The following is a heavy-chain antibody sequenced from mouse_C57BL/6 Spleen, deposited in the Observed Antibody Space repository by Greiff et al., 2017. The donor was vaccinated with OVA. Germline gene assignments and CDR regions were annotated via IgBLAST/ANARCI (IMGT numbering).Heavy chain of an antibody. CDR3: ARSGTTVVEGGYFDV. J-gene: IGHJ1*03. CDR2: IYPGDGDT. CDR1: GYAFSSYW. D-gene: IGHD1-1*01. V-gene: IGHV1-80*01. Sequence: VMLVESGAELVKPGASVKISCKASGYAFSSYWMNWVKQRPGKGLEWIGQIYPGDGDTNYNGKFKGKATLTADKSSSTAYMQLSSLTSEDSAVYFCARSGTTVVEGGYFDVWGTGTTVTVSS.